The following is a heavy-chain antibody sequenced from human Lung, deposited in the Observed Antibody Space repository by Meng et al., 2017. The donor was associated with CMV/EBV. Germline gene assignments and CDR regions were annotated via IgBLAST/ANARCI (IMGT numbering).Heavy chain of an antibody. Sequence: ASVKVSCKASGYTFTRYDINWVRQAAGQGLEWMGWMNTNSGNTGYAQNFQGRVTMTRNTATGTAYMELTSLKSEDTAVYFCARDVLAYHYGPAGGMDVWGQGTTVTVSS. J-gene: IGHJ6*02. CDR3: ARDVLAYHYGPAGGMDV. D-gene: IGHD3-10*01. V-gene: IGHV1-8*01. CDR2: MNTNSGNT. CDR1: GYTFTRYD.